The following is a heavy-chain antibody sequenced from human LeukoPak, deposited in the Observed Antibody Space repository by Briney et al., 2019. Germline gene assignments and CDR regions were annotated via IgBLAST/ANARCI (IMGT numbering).Heavy chain of an antibody. CDR1: GFTFSDYG. J-gene: IGHJ4*02. Sequence: QPGGSLRLSCAASGFTFSDYGIHWVRQAPGKGLEWVAVIYYDGSNKYYADSVKGRFTISRENSKSTLYLQMNSLRAEDTAVYYCARDRSTVTRVIDYWGQGTLVTVSS. CDR2: IYYDGSNK. V-gene: IGHV3-33*01. CDR3: ARDRSTVTRVIDY. D-gene: IGHD4-17*01.